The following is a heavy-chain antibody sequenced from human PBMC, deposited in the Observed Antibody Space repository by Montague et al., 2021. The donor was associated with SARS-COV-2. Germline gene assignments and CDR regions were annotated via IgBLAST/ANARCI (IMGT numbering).Heavy chain of an antibody. V-gene: IGHV4-28*01. CDR3: ARWDPQTLTLIGLRGKSASDY. CDR1: GDSISSSNW. D-gene: IGHD4-23*01. CDR2: IYYSGST. J-gene: IGHJ4*02. Sequence: SETLSLTCAVSGDSISSSNWWGWIRQPPGKGLEWIGYIYYSGSTYYNPSLKSRVTMSLDMSKNQFSLKMSSVTAADTGVYYCARWDPQTLTLIGLRGKSASDYWGQGTLVTVSS.